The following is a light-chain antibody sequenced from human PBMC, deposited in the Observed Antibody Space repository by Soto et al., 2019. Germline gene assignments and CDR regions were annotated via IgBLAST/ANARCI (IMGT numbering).Light chain of an antibody. Sequence: EVVMTQSPATLSVSPGERATLSCRASQSFSSDLAWYHQKPGQAPRLLIYGASTRATGIPGRFSGSGSGTEFTLTISSLQSEDFAVYFCQQYNNWPITFAQGTRLEIK. V-gene: IGKV3-15*01. CDR2: GAS. CDR3: QQYNNWPIT. J-gene: IGKJ5*01. CDR1: QSFSSD.